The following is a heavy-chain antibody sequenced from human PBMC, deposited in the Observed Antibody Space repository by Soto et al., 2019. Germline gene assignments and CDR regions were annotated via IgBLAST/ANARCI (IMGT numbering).Heavy chain of an antibody. CDR2: LSVDVLST. CDR3: ARRPDAFDI. CDR1: GSTFTDFT. Sequence: RLSCAGSGSTFTDFTMTWVRQAPGKGLEGVSALSVDVLSTYYAGSVKVRFTISRYNSKTTLYLQMNSLRAEDTAVYYCARRPDAFDIWGRGTMVAVSS. V-gene: IGHV3-23*01. J-gene: IGHJ3*02.